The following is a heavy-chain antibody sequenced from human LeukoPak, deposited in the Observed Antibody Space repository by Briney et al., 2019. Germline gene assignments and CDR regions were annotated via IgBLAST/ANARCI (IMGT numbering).Heavy chain of an antibody. CDR2: IWYDGGNK. CDR1: GFTFSSYG. CDR3: ARLAVAGTGDY. D-gene: IGHD6-19*01. J-gene: IGHJ4*02. V-gene: IGHV3-33*01. Sequence: GGSLRLSCAASGFTFSSYGMHWVRQAPGKGLEWVAVIWYDGGNKYYADSVKGRFTISRDNSKNTLYLQMNSLRAEDTAVYYCARLAVAGTGDYWGQGTLVTVSS.